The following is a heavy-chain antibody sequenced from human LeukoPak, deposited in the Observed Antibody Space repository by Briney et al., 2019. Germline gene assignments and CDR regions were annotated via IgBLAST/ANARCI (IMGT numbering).Heavy chain of an antibody. CDR1: GGSISSGGYY. J-gene: IGHJ4*02. CDR2: IYYSGST. D-gene: IGHD4-11*01. V-gene: IGHV4-31*03. Sequence: LQTLSLTCTVSGGSISSGGYYWSWIRQHPGKGLEWIGYIYYSGSTYYNPSLKSRVTISVDTSKNQFSLKLSSVTAADTAVYYCARVGDLSNPFDYWGQGTLVTVSS. CDR3: ARVGDLSNPFDY.